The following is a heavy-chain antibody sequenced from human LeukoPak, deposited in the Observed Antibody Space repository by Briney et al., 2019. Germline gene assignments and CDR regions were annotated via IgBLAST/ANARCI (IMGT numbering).Heavy chain of an antibody. J-gene: IGHJ4*02. CDR1: GVSISSSSYY. Sequence: TASETLSLTCTVSGVSISSSSYYWGWIRQPPGKGLEWIGSIYYSGSTYYNPSLKSRVTISVDTSKNQFSLKLSSVTAADTAVYYCARELRSSGIDYWGQGTLVTVSS. CDR2: IYYSGST. D-gene: IGHD3-10*01. CDR3: ARELRSSGIDY. V-gene: IGHV4-39*07.